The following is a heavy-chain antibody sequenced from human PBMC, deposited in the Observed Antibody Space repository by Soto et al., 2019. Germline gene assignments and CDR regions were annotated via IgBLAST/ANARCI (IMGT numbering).Heavy chain of an antibody. V-gene: IGHV3-9*01. CDR2: ISWNSGRV. Sequence: EVQLVESGGGVVQPGRSLRLSCAASGFPFDAYAMHWVRQAPGKGLEWVSGISWNSGRVGYAGSVKGRFTISRDNAKNALHLQMRRLRGEDTALYFCATESLRYAKSYNWFESWGQGTLVNVSS. CDR3: ATESLRYAKSYNWFES. CDR1: GFPFDAYA. D-gene: IGHD3-9*01. J-gene: IGHJ5*01.